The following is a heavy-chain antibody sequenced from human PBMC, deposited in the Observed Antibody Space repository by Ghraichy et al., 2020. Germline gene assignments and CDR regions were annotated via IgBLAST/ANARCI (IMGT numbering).Heavy chain of an antibody. Sequence: LTCAASGFTFSSYAMSWVRQAPGKGLEWVSAISGSGGNTYYADSVKGRFTFSRDNSKNTLYLQMNSLRAEDTAVYYCAKDVGRGGGSCFHHWGQGTLVTVSS. CDR3: AKDVGRGGGSCFHH. V-gene: IGHV3-23*01. J-gene: IGHJ1*01. D-gene: IGHD2-15*01. CDR1: GFTFSSYA. CDR2: ISGSGGNT.